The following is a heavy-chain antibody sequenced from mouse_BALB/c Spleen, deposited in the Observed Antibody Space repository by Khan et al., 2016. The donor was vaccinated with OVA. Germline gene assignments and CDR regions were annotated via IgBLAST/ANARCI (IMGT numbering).Heavy chain of an antibody. CDR3: ASGGYWYFDV. CDR1: GYSFKNYG. J-gene: IGHJ1*01. D-gene: IGHD1-1*02. CDR2: INTYTGEP. V-gene: IGHV9-3-1*01. Sequence: QIQLVQSGPEVKKPGETVKISCKASGYSFKNYGMNWVRQAPGKGLKWMGWINTYTGEPTYADDFKGRFAFSLETSASTAYLQINNLKNEDTATYFCASGGYWYFDVWGAGTTVTVSS.